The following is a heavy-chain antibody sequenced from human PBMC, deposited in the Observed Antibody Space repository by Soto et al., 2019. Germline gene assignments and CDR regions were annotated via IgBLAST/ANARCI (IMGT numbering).Heavy chain of an antibody. V-gene: IGHV1-18*01. J-gene: IGHJ5*02. CDR1: GYTFTSYG. CDR2: SNGHNGNT. Sequence: QVQLVQSGAEVKKPGASVKVSCKASGYTFTSYGISWVRQAPGQGLEWMGWSNGHNGNTNYAQKVQGRVTMTTDRSTSTAYMELRSLRSDDTAVYYCAKLSCSGGSCYGWFDTWGQGTLVTVSS. D-gene: IGHD2-15*01. CDR3: AKLSCSGGSCYGWFDT.